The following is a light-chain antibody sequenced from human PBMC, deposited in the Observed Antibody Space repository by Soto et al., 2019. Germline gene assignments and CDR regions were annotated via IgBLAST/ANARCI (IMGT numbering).Light chain of an antibody. CDR3: SSYTSSSILEV. J-gene: IGLJ2*01. V-gene: IGLV2-14*01. CDR2: DVS. Sequence: QSALTQPASVSGSPGQSITISCTGTSSDVGGYNYVSWYQQHPGKAPKLMIYDVSNRPSGVSNRFSGSKSGNTASLTIAGRQAEDEADYYCSSYTSSSILEVFGGGTKVTVL. CDR1: SSDVGGYNY.